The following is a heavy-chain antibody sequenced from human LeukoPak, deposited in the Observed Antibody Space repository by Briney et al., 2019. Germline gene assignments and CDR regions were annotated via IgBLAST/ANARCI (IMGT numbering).Heavy chain of an antibody. CDR3: ARARSNTKLDY. D-gene: IGHD2-2*01. CDR2: IHHSGTT. J-gene: IGHJ4*02. Sequence: SETLSLTCTVSGYYISSGYYWGWIRRPPGKGLEWIGSIHHSGTTYYNPSLKSRIAISIDTSKNQFSLKLNSVTAADTAVYYCARARSNTKLDYWGQGTLVTVSS. V-gene: IGHV4-38-2*02. CDR1: GYYISSGYY.